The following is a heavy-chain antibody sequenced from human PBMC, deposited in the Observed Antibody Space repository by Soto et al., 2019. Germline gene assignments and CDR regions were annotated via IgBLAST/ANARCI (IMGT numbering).Heavy chain of an antibody. CDR2: IYYSGST. CDR3: ARSHIVVVPAAILGNWFDP. Sequence: PSETLSLTCTVSGVSISSGGYYWSWIRQHPGKGLEWIGYIYYSGSTYYNPSLKSRVTISVDTSKNQFPLKLSSVTAADTAVYYCARSHIVVVPAAILGNWFDPWGQGTLVTVSS. CDR1: GVSISSGGYY. J-gene: IGHJ5*02. V-gene: IGHV4-31*03. D-gene: IGHD2-2*01.